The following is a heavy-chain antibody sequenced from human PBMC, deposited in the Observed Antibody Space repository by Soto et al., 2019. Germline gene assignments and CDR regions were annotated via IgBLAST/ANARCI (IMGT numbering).Heavy chain of an antibody. CDR1: GGSMSSFY. Sequence: PSETLSLTCVVSGGSMSSFYWSWIRQSADKGLEWIGRIYPTGITNYNPSLKSRVTMSIDTSKKQFSLKVRSVTAADTARYYCARDRGGGWLDPWGQGALVTVPQ. CDR3: ARDRGGGWLDP. V-gene: IGHV4-4*07. D-gene: IGHD2-15*01. J-gene: IGHJ5*02. CDR2: IYPTGIT.